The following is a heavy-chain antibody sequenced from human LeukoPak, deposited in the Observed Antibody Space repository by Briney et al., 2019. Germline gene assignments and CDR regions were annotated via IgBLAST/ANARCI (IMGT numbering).Heavy chain of an antibody. J-gene: IGHJ6*02. CDR2: ISGSGGST. CDR3: ARGQSYMDV. V-gene: IGHV3-23*01. Sequence: PGGSLRLSCVASGFTFSAYAMSWVRQAPGKGLEWGSSISGSGGSTSYTDSAKGRFTVSRDNSKNTLYLQMNSLRVEDTAVYYCARGQSYMDVWGQGTTVTVFS. D-gene: IGHD3-10*01. CDR1: GFTFSAYA.